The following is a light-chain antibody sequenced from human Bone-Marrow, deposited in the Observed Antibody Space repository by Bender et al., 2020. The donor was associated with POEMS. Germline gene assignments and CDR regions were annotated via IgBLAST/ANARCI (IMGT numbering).Light chain of an antibody. V-gene: IGLV3-1*01. CDR1: SLGDKY. CDR2: EDS. Sequence: SYELTQPPSLSVSPGQTATIPCSGDSLGDKYVFWYQQTSGQPPFLVIQEDSKRPSGIPERFSGSSSGNTATLTISGTQAMDEAAYYCQVWDSDTAVFGGGTKLTVL. CDR3: QVWDSDTAV. J-gene: IGLJ3*02.